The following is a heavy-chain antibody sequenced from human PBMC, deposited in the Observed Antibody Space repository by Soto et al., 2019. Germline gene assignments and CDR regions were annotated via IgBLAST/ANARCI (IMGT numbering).Heavy chain of an antibody. CDR1: GFTFGAYA. J-gene: IGHJ3*02. CDR2: IRSTAAGGTA. V-gene: IGHV3-49*03. Sequence: EVQLVESGGDLVQPGRSLRLSCTTSGFTFGAYAVSWLRQAPGKGLEWVSFIRSTAAGGTAEYAASVKGRFTISRDDSKSIAYLQMNSLKTEDTAVYYCSRDLLGVRAFDSWGQGTMVTVSS. CDR3: SRDLLGVRAFDS. D-gene: IGHD3-16*01.